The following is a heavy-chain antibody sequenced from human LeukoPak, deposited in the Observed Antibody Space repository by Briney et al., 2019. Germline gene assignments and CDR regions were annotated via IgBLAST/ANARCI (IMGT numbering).Heavy chain of an antibody. V-gene: IGHV4-59*01. Sequence: PSETLSLTCTVSGGSISGDYWSWIRQPPGKGLEWRGYIYYIGIINYNPSPKSRVTISVETSKNQFSLKLSSVTAADTAVYYCALLLAGATAYWGQGPLVTVSS. CDR2: IYYIGII. CDR3: ALLLAGATAY. CDR1: GGSISGDY. D-gene: IGHD1-26*01. J-gene: IGHJ4*02.